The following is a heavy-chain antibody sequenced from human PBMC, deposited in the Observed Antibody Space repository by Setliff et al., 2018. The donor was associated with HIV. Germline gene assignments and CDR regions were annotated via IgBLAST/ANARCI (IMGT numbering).Heavy chain of an antibody. J-gene: IGHJ4*02. CDR1: GDSISSGSYY. CDR3: ARAARYSSSWYKRGYYFDY. D-gene: IGHD6-13*01. Sequence: PSETLSLTCTVSGDSISSGSYYWSWIRQPAGKGLEWIGRVYSSGSTNYNPPLKSRLTISVDTSKRQFSLKLSSVTAADTAVYYCARAARYSSSWYKRGYYFDYWGQGTLVTVSS. CDR2: VYSSGST. V-gene: IGHV4-61*02.